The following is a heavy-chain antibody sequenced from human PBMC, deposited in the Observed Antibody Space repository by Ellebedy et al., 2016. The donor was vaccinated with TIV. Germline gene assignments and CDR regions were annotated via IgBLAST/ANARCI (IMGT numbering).Heavy chain of an antibody. CDR2: ISYDGSNK. V-gene: IGHV3-30-3*02. Sequence: GESLKISXAASGFTFSSYAMHWVRQAPGKGLEWVAVISYDGSNKYYADSVKGRFTISRDNSKNTLYLQMNSLRAEDTAVYYCAKLSWGEVAFEDFDCWGQGTLVTVSS. J-gene: IGHJ4*02. CDR3: AKLSWGEVAFEDFDC. D-gene: IGHD5-12*01. CDR1: GFTFSSYA.